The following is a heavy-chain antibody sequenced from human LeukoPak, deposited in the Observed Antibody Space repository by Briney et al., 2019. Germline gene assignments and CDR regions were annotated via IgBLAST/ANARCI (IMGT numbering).Heavy chain of an antibody. D-gene: IGHD3-22*01. J-gene: IGHJ4*02. Sequence: GGSLRLPCAASGFTFSSYAMSWDRQAPGKGLEWVSGISGSGDNTYYADSVKGRFTISRDNSKNTLYVQVNSLGTEDTAAYYCAKGSYYDSSGSFYFDYWGQGTLVTVSS. CDR3: AKGSYYDSSGSFYFDY. CDR2: ISGSGDNT. CDR1: GFTFSSYA. V-gene: IGHV3-23*01.